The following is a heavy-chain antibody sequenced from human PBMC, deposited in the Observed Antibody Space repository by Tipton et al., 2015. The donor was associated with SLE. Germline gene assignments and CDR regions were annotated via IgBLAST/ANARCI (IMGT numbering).Heavy chain of an antibody. CDR1: GGSFSGYY. Sequence: TLSLTCTVYGGSFSGYYWSWIRQPPGKGLEWIGYIYYSGSTNYNPPLKSRVTISVDTSKNQFSLKLSSVTAADTAVYYCARDTVGWYSGAFDIWGQGTMVTVSS. CDR3: ARDTVGWYSGAFDI. CDR2: IYYSGST. V-gene: IGHV4-59*01. D-gene: IGHD4-23*01. J-gene: IGHJ3*02.